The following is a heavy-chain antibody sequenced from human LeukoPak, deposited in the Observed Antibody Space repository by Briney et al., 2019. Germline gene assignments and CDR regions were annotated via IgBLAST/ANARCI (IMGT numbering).Heavy chain of an antibody. CDR2: IYGDGRT. D-gene: IGHD3-3*01. Sequence: QAGGSLRLSCVVSGFSVSNNYIIWVRQAPGNGLERVSVIYGDGRTSHSASVRGRFTISRDNSKNIVSLQMNNLRAEDTAVYYRARGRGLGVVSPYFDYWGQGTLVTVSS. CDR3: ARGRGLGVVSPYFDY. CDR1: GFSVSNNY. V-gene: IGHV3-53*01. J-gene: IGHJ4*02.